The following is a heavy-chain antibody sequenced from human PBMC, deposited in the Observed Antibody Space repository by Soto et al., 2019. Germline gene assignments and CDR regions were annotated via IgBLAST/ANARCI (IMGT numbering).Heavy chain of an antibody. J-gene: IGHJ1*01. Sequence: ASVKVSCKVSGYTLTELSMHWVRQAPGKGLEWMGGFDPEDGETIYEQKFQGRVTMTEDTSTDTAYMELSSLRSEDTAVYYCATDLRPSEYFQHWGQGTLVTVSS. V-gene: IGHV1-24*01. CDR3: ATDLRPSEYFQH. CDR1: GYTLTELS. CDR2: FDPEDGET.